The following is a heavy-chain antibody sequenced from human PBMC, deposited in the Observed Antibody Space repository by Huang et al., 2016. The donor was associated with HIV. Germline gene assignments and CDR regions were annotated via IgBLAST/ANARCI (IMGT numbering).Heavy chain of an antibody. CDR1: GFSISSYW. CDR2: INSDWSST. D-gene: IGHD3-22*01. V-gene: IGHV3-74*01. CDR3: ARDPRIQSWLNFFDY. Sequence: EVQLVESGGGLVQPGGSLRLSCAASGFSISSYWMEWVRQAPGKGLVWVSRINSDWSSTSSADSVKGRFTISRDNAKNTLYLQMNSLRAEDTAVYYCARDPRIQSWLNFFDYWGQGTLVSVSS. J-gene: IGHJ4*02.